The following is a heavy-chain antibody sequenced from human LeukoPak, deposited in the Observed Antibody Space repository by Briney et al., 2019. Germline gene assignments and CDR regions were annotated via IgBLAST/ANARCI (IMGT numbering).Heavy chain of an antibody. CDR2: IYHSGST. J-gene: IGHJ4*02. V-gene: IGHV4-30-2*01. Sequence: SQTLSLTCAVSGGSISSGGYSWRWIRQPPGKGLEWIGYIYHSGSTYYNPSLKSRVTISVDTSKNQFSLKLSSVTAADTAVYYCARGWGSSWHPDYFDYWGQGTLVTVSS. CDR1: GGSISSGGYS. D-gene: IGHD6-13*01. CDR3: ARGWGSSWHPDYFDY.